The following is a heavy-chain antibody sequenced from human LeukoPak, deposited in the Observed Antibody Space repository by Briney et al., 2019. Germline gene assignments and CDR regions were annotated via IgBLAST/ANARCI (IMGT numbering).Heavy chain of an antibody. Sequence: GASLRLSCAASGFTFSSYSMNWVRQAPGKGLEWVSYISSSSSTIYYADSVKGRFTVSRDNAKNSLYLQMNSLRAEDTAVYYCARTQGPTDDSSGWPFDYWGQGTLVTVSS. D-gene: IGHD6-19*01. CDR1: GFTFSSYS. CDR3: ARTQGPTDDSSGWPFDY. J-gene: IGHJ4*02. CDR2: ISSSSSTI. V-gene: IGHV3-48*04.